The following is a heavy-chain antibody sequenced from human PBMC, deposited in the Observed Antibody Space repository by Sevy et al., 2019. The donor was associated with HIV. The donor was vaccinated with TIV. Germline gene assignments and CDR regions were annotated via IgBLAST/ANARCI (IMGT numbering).Heavy chain of an antibody. CDR3: ARRRTTLVAGHYYGLDV. CDR2: MYYYGNT. D-gene: IGHD1-1*01. CDR1: GDSVSSGSYH. J-gene: IGHJ6*02. Sequence: SETLSLTCTVSGDSVSSGSYHWSWIRQPPGKGLEWIGYMYYYGNTNLNPSLRSRVTISVDTSENQFSLKLSSVTAADTAVYYCARRRTTLVAGHYYGLDVWGQGTTVTVSS. V-gene: IGHV4-61*01.